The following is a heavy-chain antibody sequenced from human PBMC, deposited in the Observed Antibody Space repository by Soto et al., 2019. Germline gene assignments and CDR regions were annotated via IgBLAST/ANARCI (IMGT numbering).Heavy chain of an antibody. CDR3: ARGGQAYCSGGSCYSDDNWFDP. CDR2: INHSGST. D-gene: IGHD2-15*01. V-gene: IGHV4-34*01. Sequence: PSETLSLTCAVYGGSFSGYYWSWTRQPPGKGLEWIGEINHSGSTNYNPSLKSRVTISVDASKNQFSLKLSSVTAADTAVYYCARGGQAYCSGGSCYSDDNWFDPWGQGTPVTVSS. J-gene: IGHJ5*02. CDR1: GGSFSGYY.